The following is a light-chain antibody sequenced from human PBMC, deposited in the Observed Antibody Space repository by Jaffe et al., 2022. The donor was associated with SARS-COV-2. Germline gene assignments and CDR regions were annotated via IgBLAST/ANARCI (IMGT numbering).Light chain of an antibody. J-gene: IGLJ2*01. Sequence: SYELTQPLSVSVALGQTARITCGGNNIGSKNVHWYQQKPGQAPVMVIYRDTNRPPGIPERFSTSKSGNTATLSISRAQVGDEADYYCQVWDSSAVVFGRGTKLTVL. CDR3: QVWDSSAVV. CDR1: NIGSKN. V-gene: IGLV3-9*01. CDR2: RDT.